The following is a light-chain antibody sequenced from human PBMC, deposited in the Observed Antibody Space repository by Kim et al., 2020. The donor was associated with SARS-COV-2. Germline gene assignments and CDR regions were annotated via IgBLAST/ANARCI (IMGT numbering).Light chain of an antibody. CDR3: QQYNKWPPYT. CDR1: QSVSSN. V-gene: IGKV3-15*01. J-gene: IGKJ2*01. Sequence: EIVMTQSPATPSVSPGERATLSCRASQSVSSNLAWYQQKPGQSPRLLIYAASTRATGIPARFSGSGSGTEFTLTISSLQSEDFAVYYCQQYNKWPPYTFGQGTKLEI. CDR2: AAS.